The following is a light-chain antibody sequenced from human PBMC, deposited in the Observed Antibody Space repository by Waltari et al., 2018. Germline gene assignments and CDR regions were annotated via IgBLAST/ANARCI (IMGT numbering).Light chain of an antibody. CDR3: KKYAVRYT. CDR2: KAS. V-gene: IGKV1-5*03. CDR1: QSIRNW. J-gene: IGKJ2*01. Sequence: DIQLTQSPSTLSASGGDRVSITCRASQSIRNWLAWYQQKPGKAPNLLFYKASSLESGVPSRCSGSKSGTEVNLTIGSLQPGDFATYYCKKYAVRYTFGQGPKLE.